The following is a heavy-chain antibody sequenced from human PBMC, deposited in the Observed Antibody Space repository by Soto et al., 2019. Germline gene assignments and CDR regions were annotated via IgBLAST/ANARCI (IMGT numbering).Heavy chain of an antibody. J-gene: IGHJ4*02. CDR1: GGTFSTYS. CDR3: ASSSGNNYGVGTNYYFDY. V-gene: IGHV1-69*06. Sequence: QVQLVQSGAEVKKPGSSVKVSCKTSGGTFSTYSIVWVRQAPGEGLEWMGGIIPIFGTANYAQKFQDRVTITADKSTNTAFMGLRRLKSENTAMYYCASSSGNNYGVGTNYYFDYWGQGTLVTVSS. CDR2: IIPIFGTA. D-gene: IGHD1-26*01.